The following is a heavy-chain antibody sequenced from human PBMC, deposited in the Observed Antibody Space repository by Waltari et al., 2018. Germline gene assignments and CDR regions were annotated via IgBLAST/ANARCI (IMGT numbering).Heavy chain of an antibody. CDR3: ARGGPGIAVAGTGEVFDY. CDR2: INSEGSST. Sequence: EVQLVESGGGLVQPGGSLRLSCAASGFTFSSYWMHWVRQAPGKGLVWVSRINSEGSSTSYADSVKGRFTISRDNAKNTLYLQMNSLRAEDTAVYYCARGGPGIAVAGTGEVFDYWGQGTLVTVSS. J-gene: IGHJ4*02. V-gene: IGHV3-74*01. CDR1: GFTFSSYW. D-gene: IGHD6-19*01.